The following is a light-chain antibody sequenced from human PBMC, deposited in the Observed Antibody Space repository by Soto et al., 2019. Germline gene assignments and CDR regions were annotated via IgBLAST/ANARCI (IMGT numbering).Light chain of an antibody. CDR1: SSDIGAYNY. CDR2: EVT. J-gene: IGLJ1*01. V-gene: IGLV2-14*01. Sequence: QSVLTQPASVSGSPGQSITISCIGTSSDIGAYNYVSWYQQHPGRVPKLMIYEVTNRPSGLSNRFSGSKPGNTASLTISGLQTEDEADYFCSSYTSTSTLYVFGTGTKVTVL. CDR3: SSYTSTSTLYV.